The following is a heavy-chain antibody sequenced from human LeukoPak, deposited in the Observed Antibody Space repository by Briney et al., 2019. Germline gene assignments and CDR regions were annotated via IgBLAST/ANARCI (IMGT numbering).Heavy chain of an antibody. V-gene: IGHV3-23*01. CDR1: YX. J-gene: IGHJ3*02. D-gene: IGHD2-15*01. Sequence: YXITWVRQAPGKGLEWVSTISGSGGSTYYADSVKGRFTISRDSSKNTLYLQMNSLRAEDTAIYYCAKLLVPARLFDAFDIWGQGTMVTVSS. CDR2: ISGSGGST. CDR3: AKLLVPARLFDAFDI.